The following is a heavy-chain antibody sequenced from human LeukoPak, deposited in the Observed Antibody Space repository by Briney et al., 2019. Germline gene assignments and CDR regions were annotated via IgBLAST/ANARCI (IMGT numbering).Heavy chain of an antibody. CDR1: GGTFISYA. D-gene: IGHD3-9*01. J-gene: IGHJ5*02. Sequence: SVKVSCKTSGGTFISYAISWVRQAPGKGLEWMGGIIPIFGTANYAQKFQGRVTITADESTSTAYMELSSLRSEDTAVYYCAREGHYDILTGYYFDPWGQGTLVTVSS. V-gene: IGHV1-69*13. CDR3: AREGHYDILTGYYFDP. CDR2: IIPIFGTA.